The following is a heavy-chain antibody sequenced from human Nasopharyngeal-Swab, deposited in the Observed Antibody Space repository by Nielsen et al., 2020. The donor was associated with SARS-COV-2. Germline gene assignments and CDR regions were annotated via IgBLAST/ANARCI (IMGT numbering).Heavy chain of an antibody. D-gene: IGHD6-19*01. Sequence: GGSLRLSCAASGFTFSTYAMSWVRQAPGKGLEWVSNISGSGGSTYYADSVKVRFTISRDNSKNTLYLQMNSLRAEDTAMYDCAKLPSRIAVAGTSYFDYWGRGTLVAVSS. CDR3: AKLPSRIAVAGTSYFDY. CDR1: GFTFSTYA. CDR2: ISGSGGST. V-gene: IGHV3-23*01. J-gene: IGHJ4*02.